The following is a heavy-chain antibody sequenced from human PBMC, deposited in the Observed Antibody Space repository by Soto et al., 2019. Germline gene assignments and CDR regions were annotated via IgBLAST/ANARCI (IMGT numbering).Heavy chain of an antibody. CDR2: IEARSDGGTT. Sequence: GGSLRLSCAGSGFTFKDAWMAWVRRAPGKGLERVGHIEARSDGGTTDLAAPVRGRFSISRDDSSKIVYLQMNSLKSEDSGVCYCTSRLSIFYGMDVWGPGTTVTVSS. D-gene: IGHD3-3*01. CDR1: GFTFKDAW. J-gene: IGHJ6*02. CDR3: TSRLSIFYGMDV. V-gene: IGHV3-15*04.